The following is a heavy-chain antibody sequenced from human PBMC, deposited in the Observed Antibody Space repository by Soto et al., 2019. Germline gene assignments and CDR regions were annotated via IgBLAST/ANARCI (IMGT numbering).Heavy chain of an antibody. V-gene: IGHV1-58*01. D-gene: IGHD1-26*01. J-gene: IGHJ6*02. CDR2: IVVGSGNT. Sequence: ASVKVSCKASGFTFTSSAVQWVRQARGQRLEWIGWIVVGSGNTNYAQKFQERVTVTRDMSTSTAYMELSSLRSEDTAVYYCAADSPYSVRGMDVWGQGTTVTVSS. CDR1: GFTFTSSA. CDR3: AADSPYSVRGMDV.